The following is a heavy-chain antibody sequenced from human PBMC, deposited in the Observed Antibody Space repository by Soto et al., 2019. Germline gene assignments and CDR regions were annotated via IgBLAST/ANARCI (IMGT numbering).Heavy chain of an antibody. Sequence: SETLSLTCTVSGGSVSSGSYYWSWIRQPPGKGLEWIGYIYYSGSTNYSPSLSSRVTISLDTSKNQFSLKLSSVTAADTAVYYCAREFWSGYYRGNWFDPWGQGTLVTVSS. V-gene: IGHV4-61*01. CDR2: IYYSGST. D-gene: IGHD3-3*01. CDR3: AREFWSGYYRGNWFDP. J-gene: IGHJ5*02. CDR1: GGSVSSGSYY.